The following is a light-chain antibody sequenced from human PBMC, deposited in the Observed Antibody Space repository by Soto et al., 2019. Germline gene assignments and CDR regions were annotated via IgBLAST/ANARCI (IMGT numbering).Light chain of an antibody. CDR1: SSNIGNNY. CDR2: DSN. Sequence: QSVLTQPPSVSAAPGQKVTISCSGSSSNIGNNYVSWYQQLPGTAPKLLIYDSNKRPSGIPDRFSGSKSGTSATLDITGLQTGVEADYYCATWDSSLTGEVFGGGTKLTVL. V-gene: IGLV1-51*01. J-gene: IGLJ2*01. CDR3: ATWDSSLTGEV.